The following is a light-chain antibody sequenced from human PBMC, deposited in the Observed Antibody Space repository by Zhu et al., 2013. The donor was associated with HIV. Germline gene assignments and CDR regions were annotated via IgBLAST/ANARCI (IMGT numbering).Light chain of an antibody. CDR1: QRISTW. V-gene: IGKV1-5*01. CDR3: QQYNSYSPIT. CDR2: DAS. J-gene: IGKJ5*01. Sequence: DIQMTQSPSTLSASIRDRVTITCRASQRISTWLAWYQQKPGKAPKLLIYDASTLETGVPLRFRGSGSGTEFTLTISSLHPDDFATYYCQQYNSYSPITFGQGTRVDIK.